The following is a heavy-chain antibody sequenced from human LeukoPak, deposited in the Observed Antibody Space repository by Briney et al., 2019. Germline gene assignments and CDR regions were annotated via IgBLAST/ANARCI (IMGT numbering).Heavy chain of an antibody. V-gene: IGHV4-39*01. CDR2: IYYSGST. Sequence: PSETLSLTCTVSGGSISSSSYYWGWIRQPPGKGLEWIGSIYYSGSTYYNQSLKSRVTISVDTSKNQFSLKLSSVTAADTAVYYCARRTYIYGDYAPGSVYWGQGTLVTVSS. J-gene: IGHJ4*02. D-gene: IGHD4-17*01. CDR3: ARRTYIYGDYAPGSVY. CDR1: GGSISSSSYY.